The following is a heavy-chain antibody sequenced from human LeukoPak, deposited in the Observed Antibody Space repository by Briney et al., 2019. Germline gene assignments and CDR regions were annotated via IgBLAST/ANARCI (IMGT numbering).Heavy chain of an antibody. CDR2: IYSGGST. CDR1: GFTVSSYY. Sequence: GGSLRLSCAASGFTVSSYYMSWVRQAPGKGLEWVSVIYSGGSTYYADSVKGRFTISRDNSKNTLYLQMNSLRAKDTAVYYCARVIPPSYYDSSGYFDYWGQGTLVTVSS. CDR3: ARVIPPSYYDSSGYFDY. V-gene: IGHV3-53*01. J-gene: IGHJ4*02. D-gene: IGHD3-22*01.